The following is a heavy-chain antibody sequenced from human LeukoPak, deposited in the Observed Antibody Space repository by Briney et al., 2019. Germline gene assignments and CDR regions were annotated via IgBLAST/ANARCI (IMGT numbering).Heavy chain of an antibody. D-gene: IGHD6-19*01. Sequence: ASVKVSCKASGYTFTSYYMHWVRQAPGQGLEWMGIINPSGGSTSYAQKFQGRVTMTRDTSTSTVYMELSSLRCEDTAVYYCARLDRAVAGIPPKFDPWGQGTLVTASS. CDR1: GYTFTSYY. CDR2: INPSGGST. CDR3: ARLDRAVAGIPPKFDP. J-gene: IGHJ5*02. V-gene: IGHV1-46*01.